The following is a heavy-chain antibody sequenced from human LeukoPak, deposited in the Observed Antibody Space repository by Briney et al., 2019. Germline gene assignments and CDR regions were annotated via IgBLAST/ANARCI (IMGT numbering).Heavy chain of an antibody. CDR2: ITYSGNT. D-gene: IGHD1-1*01. CDR3: ARHGHNHFYDY. V-gene: IGHV4-39*01. Sequence: PSETLSLTCTVSGGSISISSYYWGWVRQPPGEGLEWIGSITYSGNTYYNPFLKSRVTISVDTSNSQFSLQLNTVTAADTAVYFCARHGHNHFYDYRGQGTLVTVSS. CDR1: GGSISISSYY. J-gene: IGHJ4*02.